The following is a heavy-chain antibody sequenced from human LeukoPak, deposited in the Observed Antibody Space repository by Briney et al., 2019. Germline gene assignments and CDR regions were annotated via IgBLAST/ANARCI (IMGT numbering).Heavy chain of an antibody. CDR2: ISSSGSTI. V-gene: IGHV3-11*01. J-gene: IGHJ5*02. CDR3: AKAYCGGDCLTWFDP. CDR1: GFTFSDYY. D-gene: IGHD2-21*01. Sequence: GGSLRLSCAASGFTFSDYYMSWIRQAPGKGLEWVSYISSSGSTIYYADSVKGRFTISRDNAKNSLYLQMNSLRAEDTAVYYCAKAYCGGDCLTWFDPWGQGTLVTVPS.